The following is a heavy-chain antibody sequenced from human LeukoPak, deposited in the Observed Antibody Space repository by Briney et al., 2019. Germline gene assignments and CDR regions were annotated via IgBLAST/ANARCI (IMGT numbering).Heavy chain of an antibody. CDR3: AKKGPNPESYFDY. D-gene: IGHD1-14*01. J-gene: IGHJ4*02. CDR2: IRYDGSNK. Sequence: GGSLRLSCAASGFTFSSYGMHWVRQAPGKGLEWVAFIRYDGSNKYYADSVKGRFTISRDNSKNTLYLQMNSLRAEDTAVYYCAKKGPNPESYFDYWGQGTLVTVSS. CDR1: GFTFSSYG. V-gene: IGHV3-30*02.